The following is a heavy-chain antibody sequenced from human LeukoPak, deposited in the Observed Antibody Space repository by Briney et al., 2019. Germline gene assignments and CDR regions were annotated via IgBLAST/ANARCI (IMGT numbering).Heavy chain of an antibody. D-gene: IGHD3-22*01. J-gene: IGHJ4*02. Sequence: SVKVSCKASGGTFSSYAISWVRQAPGQGLEWMGGIIPIFGTANYAQKFQGRVTITTDESTSTAYMELSSLRSEDTAVYYCASLGHSGGYSNSFDYWGQGTLVTVSS. CDR1: GGTFSSYA. CDR2: IIPIFGTA. V-gene: IGHV1-69*05. CDR3: ASLGHSGGYSNSFDY.